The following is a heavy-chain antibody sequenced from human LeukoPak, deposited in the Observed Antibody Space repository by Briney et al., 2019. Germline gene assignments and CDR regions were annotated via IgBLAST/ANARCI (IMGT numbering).Heavy chain of an antibody. CDR1: GYTFLKYL. CDR2: ISGNTGNT. V-gene: IGHV1-18*01. J-gene: IGHJ4*02. CDR3: ARDNSGLEY. Sequence: ASVKVSCKASGYTFLKYLINWLRQAPGQGLEWMGWISGNTGNTNYPQKLQGRVTMTTHTSTSTAYMELRSLRSDDTAVYYCARDNSGLEYWGQGTLVTVSS.